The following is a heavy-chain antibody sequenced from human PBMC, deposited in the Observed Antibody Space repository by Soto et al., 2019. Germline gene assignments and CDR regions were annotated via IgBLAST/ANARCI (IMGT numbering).Heavy chain of an antibody. CDR1: GYTFTGYY. CDR3: ARDHGMVYDIKNWFDP. Sequence: QVQLVQSGAEVKKPGASVKVSCKASGYTFTGYYMHWVRQAPGQGLEWMGWINPNSGGTNYAQKFQGWVTMTRDTSISTAYMELSRLRSDDTAVYYCARDHGMVYDIKNWFDPWGQGTLVTVSS. CDR2: INPNSGGT. D-gene: IGHD2-8*01. V-gene: IGHV1-2*04. J-gene: IGHJ5*02.